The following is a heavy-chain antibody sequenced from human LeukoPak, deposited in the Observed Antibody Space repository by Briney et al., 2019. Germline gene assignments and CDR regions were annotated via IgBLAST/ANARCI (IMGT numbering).Heavy chain of an antibody. CDR1: GFTFSSYS. V-gene: IGHV3-21*01. CDR2: ITRSSIYI. J-gene: IGHJ4*02. Sequence: GGSLRLSCAASGFTFSSYSMNWIRQAPGKGLEWVSCITRSSIYIYYADSVKGRFTISRDNAKNSLYLQMNSLRAEDTAVYYCARGRYDSSGSYSLFDYWGQGTLVTVSS. D-gene: IGHD3-22*01. CDR3: ARGRYDSSGSYSLFDY.